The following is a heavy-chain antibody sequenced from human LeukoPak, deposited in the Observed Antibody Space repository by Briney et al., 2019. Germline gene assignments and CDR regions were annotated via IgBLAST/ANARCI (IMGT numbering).Heavy chain of an antibody. CDR2: INAGNGNT. V-gene: IGHV1-3*01. CDR3: ARVSSSWSGSFGY. CDR1: GYTFTSYA. J-gene: IGHJ4*02. D-gene: IGHD6-13*01. Sequence: ASVKVSCKASGYTFTSYAMHWVRQAPGQRLEWMGWINAGNGNTKYSQKFQGRVTITRDTSASTAYVELSSLGSEDTAVYYCARVSSSWSGSFGYWGQGTLVTVSS.